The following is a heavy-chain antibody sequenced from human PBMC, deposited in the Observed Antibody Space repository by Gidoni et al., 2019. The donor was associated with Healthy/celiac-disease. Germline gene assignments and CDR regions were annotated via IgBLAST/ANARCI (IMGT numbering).Heavy chain of an antibody. CDR3: ARGGYFDWLQSFDP. D-gene: IGHD3-9*01. CDR2: ISYDGSNK. V-gene: IGHV3-30-3*01. Sequence: QVQLVESGRGVVQPVWSLRLSCAASGFTFSSYAMHWVRQAPGKGLEWVAVISYDGSNKYYADSVKGRFTISRDNSKNTLYLQMNSLRAEDTAVYYCARGGYFDWLQSFDPWGQGTLVTVSS. J-gene: IGHJ5*02. CDR1: GFTFSSYA.